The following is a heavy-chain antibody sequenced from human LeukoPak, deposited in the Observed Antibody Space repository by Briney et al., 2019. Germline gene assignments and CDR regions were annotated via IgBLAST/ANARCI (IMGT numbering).Heavy chain of an antibody. D-gene: IGHD2-15*01. CDR2: ISSSSSTI. V-gene: IGHV3-48*01. J-gene: IGHJ4*02. CDR3: ARNPIRGVLVVDAFDY. Sequence: PGGSLRLSCAASGFIFSSYSMNWVRQAPGKGLEWVSYISSSSSTIYYADSVKGRFTISRDNAKNSLYLQMNSLRAEDTAVYYCARNPIRGVLVVDAFDYWGQGTLVTVSS. CDR1: GFIFSSYS.